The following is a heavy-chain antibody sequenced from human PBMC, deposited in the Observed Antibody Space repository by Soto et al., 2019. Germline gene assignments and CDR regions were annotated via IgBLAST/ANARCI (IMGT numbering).Heavy chain of an antibody. CDR3: ARANTGTTVTTGQAGYYYGMDV. V-gene: IGHV4-59*01. CDR2: IYYSGST. J-gene: IGHJ6*02. Sequence: QVQLQESGPGLVKPSETLSLTCTVSGGSISSYYWSWIRQPPGKGLEWIGYIYYSGSTNYNPSLKRRVTILVDTSKNQFSLKLSSVTAADTAVYYCARANTGTTVTTGQAGYYYGMDVWGQGTTVTVSS. D-gene: IGHD4-17*01. CDR1: GGSISSYY.